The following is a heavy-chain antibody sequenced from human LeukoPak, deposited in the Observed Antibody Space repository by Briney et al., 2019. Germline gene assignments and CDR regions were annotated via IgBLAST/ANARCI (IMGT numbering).Heavy chain of an antibody. V-gene: IGHV3-49*03. Sequence: PGRSLRLSCTASGFTFGDYAMSWFRQAPGKGLEWVGFIRSKAYGGTTEYAASVKGRFTISRDDSKSIAYLQMNSLKTEDTAVYYCTRAPTFPDSSGYGYYFDYWGQGTLVTVSS. CDR3: TRAPTFPDSSGYGYYFDY. J-gene: IGHJ4*02. D-gene: IGHD3-22*01. CDR2: IRSKAYGGTT. CDR1: GFTFGDYA.